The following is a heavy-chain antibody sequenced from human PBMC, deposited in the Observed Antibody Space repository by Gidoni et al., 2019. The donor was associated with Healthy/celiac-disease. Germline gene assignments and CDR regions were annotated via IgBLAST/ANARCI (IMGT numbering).Heavy chain of an antibody. D-gene: IGHD2-2*02. Sequence: QITLKESGPTLVKPTQTLTLTCPFSGFSFSPNGVGVGWIRQPPGKALEWLALIYWDDGKRFSPSLKSRLSITKYTSKNQVVLTMTNVDPVDTATYYCAKYLAGSHFDSWGQGTLVTVSS. CDR1: GFSFSPNGVG. CDR3: AKYLAGSHFDS. J-gene: IGHJ4*02. CDR2: IYWDDGK. V-gene: IGHV2-5*02.